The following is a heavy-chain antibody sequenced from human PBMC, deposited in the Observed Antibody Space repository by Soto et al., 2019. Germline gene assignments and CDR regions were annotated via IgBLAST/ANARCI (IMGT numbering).Heavy chain of an antibody. Sequence: QVQLVQSGAEVKKPGSSVKVSCKASGGTFSSYAISWVRQAPGQGLEWMGGIIPIFGTANYAQKLQGRVTITADESTSIACMELGSLRSEDTAVYYCARRIASAGPREVWFDLWGQGALVTVS. CDR1: GGTFSSYA. CDR2: IIPIFGTA. D-gene: IGHD6-13*01. J-gene: IGHJ5*02. V-gene: IGHV1-69*01. CDR3: ARRIASAGPREVWFDL.